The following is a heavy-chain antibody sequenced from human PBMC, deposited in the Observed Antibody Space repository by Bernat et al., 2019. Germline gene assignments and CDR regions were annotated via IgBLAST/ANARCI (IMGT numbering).Heavy chain of an antibody. Sequence: EVQLVVSGGGMVQPGVPLRLSCAASGFTFSSYWMSWVRQAPGKGLEWVANIKQDGSEKYYVDSVKGRFTISRDNAKNSLYLQMNSLRAEDTAVYYCAGSAGGAFDIWGQGTMVTVSS. CDR2: IKQDGSEK. CDR1: GFTFSSYW. V-gene: IGHV3-7*02. CDR3: AGSAGGAFDI. D-gene: IGHD6-25*01. J-gene: IGHJ3*02.